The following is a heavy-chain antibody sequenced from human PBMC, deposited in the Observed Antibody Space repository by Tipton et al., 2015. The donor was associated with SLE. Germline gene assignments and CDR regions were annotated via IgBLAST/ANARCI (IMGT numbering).Heavy chain of an antibody. Sequence: TLSLTCAVSGGSISSSNWWGWVRQPPGKGLEWIGEIYHSGSTNYNPSLKSRVTISVDKSKNQFSLKLSSVTAADTAVYYCARARAGDHYFDYWGQGTLVTVSS. V-gene: IGHV4-4*02. CDR1: GGSISSSNW. CDR2: IYHSGST. D-gene: IGHD3-16*01. J-gene: IGHJ4*02. CDR3: ARARAGDHYFDY.